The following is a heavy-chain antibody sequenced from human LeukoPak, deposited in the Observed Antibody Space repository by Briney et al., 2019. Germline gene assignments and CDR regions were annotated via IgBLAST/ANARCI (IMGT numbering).Heavy chain of an antibody. V-gene: IGHV4-59*01. D-gene: IGHD3-16*01. CDR2: IHYSGKT. Sequence: SETLSLTCSVSGGSISGYYWTWTRQPPGKGLEWIGQIHYSGKTDYNPSLRSRITISVDTSKNQMFLKLSSVTAADTAVYYCARFGFYYDIDVWGQGTTVTVSS. J-gene: IGHJ6*02. CDR1: GGSISGYY. CDR3: ARFGFYYDIDV.